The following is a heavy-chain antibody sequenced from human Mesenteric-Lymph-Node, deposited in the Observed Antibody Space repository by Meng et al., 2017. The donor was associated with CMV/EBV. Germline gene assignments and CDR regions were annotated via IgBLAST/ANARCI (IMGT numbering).Heavy chain of an antibody. D-gene: IGHD2-2*02. Sequence: SETLSLTCAVSGGSLSDYYWSWVRQPPGKGLEWIGYIYYSGSTNYNPSLKSRVTISVDTSKNQFSLKLSSVTAADTAVYYCAREHIVVVPAAIISNWFDPWGQGTLVTVSS. J-gene: IGHJ5*02. CDR3: AREHIVVVPAAIISNWFDP. V-gene: IGHV4-59*01. CDR1: GGSLSDYY. CDR2: IYYSGST.